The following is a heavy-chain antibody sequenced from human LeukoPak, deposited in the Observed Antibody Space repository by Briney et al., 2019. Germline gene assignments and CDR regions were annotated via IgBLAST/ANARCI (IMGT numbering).Heavy chain of an antibody. CDR3: ARAGTAMDAFDY. CDR2: IYHSGST. CDR1: GGSISSGGYS. J-gene: IGHJ4*02. V-gene: IGHV4-30-2*01. D-gene: IGHD5-18*01. Sequence: PSETLSLTCAVSGGSISSGGYSWSWIRQPPGKGLEWIGYIYHSGSTYYNPSLKSRVTISVDRSKNQFSLKLSSVTAADTAVYYCARAGTAMDAFDYWGQGTLVTVSS.